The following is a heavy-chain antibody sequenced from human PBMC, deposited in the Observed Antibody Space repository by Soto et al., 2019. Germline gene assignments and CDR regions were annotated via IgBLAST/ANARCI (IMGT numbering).Heavy chain of an antibody. CDR1: GGTFSSYA. V-gene: IGHV1-69*01. J-gene: IGHJ5*02. CDR3: ARDVTGDYGDYPTGGWFDP. Sequence: QVQLVQSGAEVKKPGSSVKVSCKASGGTFSSYAISWVRQAPGQGLEWMGGIIPIFGTANYAQKFQGRVTIPADESTSTAYMELSSLRSEDTAVYYCARDVTGDYGDYPTGGWFDPWGQGTLVTVSS. CDR2: IIPIFGTA. D-gene: IGHD4-17*01.